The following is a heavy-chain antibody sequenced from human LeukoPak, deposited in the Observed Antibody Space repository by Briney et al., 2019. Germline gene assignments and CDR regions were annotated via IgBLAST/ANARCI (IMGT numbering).Heavy chain of an antibody. CDR1: GFTFSTFG. J-gene: IGHJ4*02. D-gene: IGHD3-10*01. CDR3: AKGSGSYYKDY. Sequence: GGSLRLSCAASGFAASGFTFSTFGMHWVRQAPGKGLEWVAFIRYDGSNKYYADSVKGRFTISRDNSKNTLYLQMNSLRAEDTAVYYCAKGSGSYYKDYWGQGTLVTVSS. CDR2: IRYDGSNK. V-gene: IGHV3-30*02.